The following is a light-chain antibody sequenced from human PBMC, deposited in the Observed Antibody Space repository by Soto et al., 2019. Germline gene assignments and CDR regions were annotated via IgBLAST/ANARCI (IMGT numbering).Light chain of an antibody. CDR3: RQSYTTPRS. CDR2: AIS. Sequence: ILFTQAASSLSAYVGDLFTITGGASQSVSRYLAWYQQRPGEAPKLLIYAISNLQSGVPSRFSGSGSGTDFTLTTSSLQPEEFATYYCRQSYTTPRSFGQGTKVDIK. J-gene: IGKJ1*01. CDR1: QSVSRY. V-gene: IGKV1-39*01.